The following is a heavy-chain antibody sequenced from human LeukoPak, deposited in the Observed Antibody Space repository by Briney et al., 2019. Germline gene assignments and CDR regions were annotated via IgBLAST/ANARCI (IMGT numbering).Heavy chain of an antibody. CDR2: IKSKTGGGTT. D-gene: IGHD6-19*01. CDR1: GFTFSNAW. V-gene: IGHV3-15*01. CDR3: TTGIAVAG. Sequence: GGSLRLSCAASGFTFSNAWMSWVRQAPGKGLEWVGRIKSKTGGGTTDYAAPVKGRFTISRDDSKNTLYLQMNSLKTEDTAVYYCTTGIAVAGWGQGTLVTVSS. J-gene: IGHJ4*02.